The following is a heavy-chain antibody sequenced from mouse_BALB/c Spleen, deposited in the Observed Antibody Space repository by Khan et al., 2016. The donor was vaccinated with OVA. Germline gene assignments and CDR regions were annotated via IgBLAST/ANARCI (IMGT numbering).Heavy chain of an antibody. CDR1: GYDFTSYL. J-gene: IGHJ2*01. D-gene: IGHD3-1*01. CDR3: ARSKRGLRFDY. V-gene: IGHV1-54*01. CDR2: INPGNGIS. Sequence: VQLQESGAELVGPGTSVKVSCKASGYDFTSYLIEWVNQRPGQGLEWIGLINPGNGISNYNEKFRGKATLTADKSSTTAFMQFSSLASDDSADYFCARSKRGLRFDYWGQGTTLTVSS.